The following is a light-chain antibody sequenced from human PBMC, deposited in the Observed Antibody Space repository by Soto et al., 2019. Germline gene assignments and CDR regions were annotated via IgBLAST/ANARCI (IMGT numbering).Light chain of an antibody. CDR3: QQYDSFSVT. CDR2: GAS. CDR1: QSVNSRY. J-gene: IGKJ1*01. Sequence: EIVLTQSPGTLSLSPGERATLSCRASQSVNSRYLAWYQQKAGQAPRLLIYGASSRATGIPDRFSGSGSGTDFTLTISSLQPDDFATYYCQQYDSFSVTFGQGTKVDI. V-gene: IGKV3-20*01.